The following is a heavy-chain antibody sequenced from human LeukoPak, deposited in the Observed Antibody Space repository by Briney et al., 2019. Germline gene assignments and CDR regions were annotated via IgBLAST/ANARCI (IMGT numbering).Heavy chain of an antibody. CDR3: VRDFYDSSGDTYAFDI. D-gene: IGHD3-22*01. J-gene: IGHJ3*02. Sequence: GASVKVSCKGSGYTFTSYGISWVRQAPGQGLEWMGWISAYNGNTNYAQKLQGRVTMTTDTSTSTAYMELRSLRSDDTAVYYCVRDFYDSSGDTYAFDIWGQGTMVTVSS. CDR1: GYTFTSYG. CDR2: ISAYNGNT. V-gene: IGHV1-18*01.